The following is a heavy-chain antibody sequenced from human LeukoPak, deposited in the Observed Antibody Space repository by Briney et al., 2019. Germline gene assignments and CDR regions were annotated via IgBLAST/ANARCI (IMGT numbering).Heavy chain of an antibody. CDR2: IYYSGST. Sequence: PSETLSLTCTVSGGSISSSSYYWGWIRQPPGKGLEWIGSIYYSGSTYYNPSLKSRVTISVDTSKNQFSLKLSSVTAADTAVYYCARDDYVWGSYRPHNYAHISFDPWGQGTLVTVSS. CDR3: ARDDYVWGSYRPHNYAHISFDP. V-gene: IGHV4-39*02. D-gene: IGHD3-16*02. J-gene: IGHJ5*02. CDR1: GGSISSSSYY.